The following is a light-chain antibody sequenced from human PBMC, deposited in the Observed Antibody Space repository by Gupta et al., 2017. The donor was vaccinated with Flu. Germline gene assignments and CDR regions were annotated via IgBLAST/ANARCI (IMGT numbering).Light chain of an antibody. CDR3: GTWDSSLSGGV. CDR1: SSNIGSYY. Sequence: QSVLTQPPSVSAAPGQKVTISCSGSSSNIGSYYVSWYQQVPGTAPKLLIYENNKRPSGIPDRFSGSKFGTSATLGITGLQTGDEADYYCGTWDSSLSGGVFGGGTKLTVL. V-gene: IGLV1-51*02. J-gene: IGLJ3*02. CDR2: ENN.